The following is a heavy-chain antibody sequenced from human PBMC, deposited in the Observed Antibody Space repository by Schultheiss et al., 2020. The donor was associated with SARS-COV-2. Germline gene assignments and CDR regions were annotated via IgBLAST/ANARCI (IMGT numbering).Heavy chain of an antibody. D-gene: IGHD6-19*01. J-gene: IGHJ4*02. Sequence: GGSLRLSCAVSGGSISSSNWWGWVRQAPGRGLVWVSRINSDGSDTVYADSVRGRFTISRDNAKNTVNLQMDSLRAEDTAVYYCAREGAVAGRGADFWGQGTLVTVSS. CDR3: AREGAVAGRGADF. CDR2: INSDGSDT. CDR1: GGSISSSNW. V-gene: IGHV3-74*01.